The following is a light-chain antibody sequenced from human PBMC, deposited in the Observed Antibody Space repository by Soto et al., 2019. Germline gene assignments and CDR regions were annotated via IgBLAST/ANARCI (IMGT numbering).Light chain of an antibody. J-gene: IGKJ1*01. CDR2: AAS. V-gene: IGKV1-5*01. CDR1: QSIGYW. Sequence: IQMTQYPSSLSSSAGDRVTITCRASQSIGYWLAWYQQKPGKAPKLLIYAASTLETGVPSRFSGSGFGAEFTLTIASLQPDDSATYYCQQYNSFSKPFGRGTKVAIK. CDR3: QQYNSFSKP.